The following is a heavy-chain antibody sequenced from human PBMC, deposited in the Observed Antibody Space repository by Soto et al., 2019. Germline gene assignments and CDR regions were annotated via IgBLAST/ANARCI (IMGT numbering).Heavy chain of an antibody. D-gene: IGHD3-9*01. Sequence: PGGSLRLSCAASGFTFSSYSMNWVRQAPGKGLEWVSYISSSSSTIYYADSVKGRFTISRDNAKNSLYLQMNSLRAEDTAVYYCARDRGYDILTGSDYFDYWGQGTLVTVSS. V-gene: IGHV3-48*01. CDR1: GFTFSSYS. CDR2: ISSSSSTI. CDR3: ARDRGYDILTGSDYFDY. J-gene: IGHJ4*02.